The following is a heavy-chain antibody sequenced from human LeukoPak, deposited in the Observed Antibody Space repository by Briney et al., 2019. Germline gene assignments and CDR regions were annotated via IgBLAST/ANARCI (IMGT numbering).Heavy chain of an antibody. V-gene: IGHV3-48*03. CDR2: ISSSGSTI. CDR3: AKDSAYYYDSSGYYYD. J-gene: IGHJ4*02. CDR1: GFTFSSYE. D-gene: IGHD3-22*01. Sequence: GGSLRLSCAASGFTFSSYEMNWVRQAPGKGLEWVSYISSSGSTIYYADSVKGRFTISRDNAKNSLYLQMNSLRAEDTAMYYCAKDSAYYYDSSGYYYDWGQGTLVTVSS.